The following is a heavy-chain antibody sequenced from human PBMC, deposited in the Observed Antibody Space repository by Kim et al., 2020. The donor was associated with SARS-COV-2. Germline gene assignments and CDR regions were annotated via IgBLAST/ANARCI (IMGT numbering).Heavy chain of an antibody. CDR2: IYTSGST. V-gene: IGHV4-61*02. CDR3: ARDAEYYPNWFDP. J-gene: IGHJ5*02. CDR1: GGSISSGSYY. Sequence: SETLSLTCTVSGGSISSGSYYWSWIRQPAGKGLEWIGRIYTSGSTNYNPSLKSRVTISVDTSKNQFSLKLSSVTAADTAVYYCARDAEYYPNWFDPWGQGTLVTVSS. D-gene: IGHD3-10*01.